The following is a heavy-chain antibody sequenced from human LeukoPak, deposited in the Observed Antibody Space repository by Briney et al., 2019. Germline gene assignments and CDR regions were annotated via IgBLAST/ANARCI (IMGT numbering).Heavy chain of an antibody. CDR3: GAAAGGDYYGMDV. V-gene: IGHV4-34*01. J-gene: IGHJ6*02. Sequence: SETLSLTCAVYGGSFSGYYWSWIRQPPGKGLEWIGEINHSGSTNYNPSLKSRVTISVDTSKNQFSLKLSSVTAADTAVYYCGAAAGGDYYGMDVWGQGTTVTVSS. CDR1: GGSFSGYY. CDR2: INHSGST. D-gene: IGHD6-13*01.